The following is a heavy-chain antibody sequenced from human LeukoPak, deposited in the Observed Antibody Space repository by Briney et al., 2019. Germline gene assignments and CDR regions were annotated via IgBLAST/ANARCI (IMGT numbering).Heavy chain of an antibody. CDR3: ARGPTGWYFDL. V-gene: IGHV3-74*01. J-gene: IGHJ2*01. CDR2: INSDGTIT. CDR1: GFSFSTDW. D-gene: IGHD3-9*01. Sequence: GRSLRLSCAAPGFSFSTDWMHWVRQAPGKGLVWVSRINSDGTITNYADSVKGRFTISRDNAKNTLYLQMNSLRAEDTAVYYCARGPTGWYFDLWGRGTLVTVSS.